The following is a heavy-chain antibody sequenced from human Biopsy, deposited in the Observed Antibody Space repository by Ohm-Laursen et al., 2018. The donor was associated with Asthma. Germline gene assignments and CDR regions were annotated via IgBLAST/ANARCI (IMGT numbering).Heavy chain of an antibody. J-gene: IGHJ5*02. D-gene: IGHD2-15*01. CDR3: ARDRGYCSGGTCPSWFDP. CDR2: INPNSGDA. V-gene: IGHV1-2*06. Sequence: VASVKVSCKPSGYTFTDYSIHWVRQAPGQGLEWMGRINPNSGDAKYAQRFQGRVTVTRDRSISTAYMELSRLRSDDTAVYYCARDRGYCSGGTCPSWFDPWGQGTLVIVSS. CDR1: GYTFTDYS.